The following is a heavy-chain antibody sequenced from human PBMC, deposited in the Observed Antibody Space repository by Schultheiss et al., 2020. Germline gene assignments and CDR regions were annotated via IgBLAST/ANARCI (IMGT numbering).Heavy chain of an antibody. J-gene: IGHJ4*02. CDR3: AKSRPMTTVTNFDY. V-gene: IGHV3-23*01. Sequence: GESLKISCAASGFTFSSYAMSWVRQAPGKGLEWVSAISGGGGSTYYADSVKGRFTISRDNSKNTLYLQMNSLRAEDTAVYYCAKSRPMTTVTNFDYWGQGTLVTVSS. CDR2: ISGGGGST. CDR1: GFTFSSYA. D-gene: IGHD4-17*01.